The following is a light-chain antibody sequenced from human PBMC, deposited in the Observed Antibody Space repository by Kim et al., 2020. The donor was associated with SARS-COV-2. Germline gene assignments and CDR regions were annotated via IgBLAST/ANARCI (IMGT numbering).Light chain of an antibody. J-gene: IGKJ1*01. Sequence: DIVMTQYPDSLAVSLGERATINCKSSQSVLYSSNNKNYLAWYQQKPGQPPKLLIYWASTRESGVPDRFSGSGSGTDFSLTISSLQADDVAVYYCQQYSDAPRTFGQGTKVDIK. CDR2: WAS. V-gene: IGKV4-1*01. CDR3: QQYSDAPRT. CDR1: QSVLYSSNNKNY.